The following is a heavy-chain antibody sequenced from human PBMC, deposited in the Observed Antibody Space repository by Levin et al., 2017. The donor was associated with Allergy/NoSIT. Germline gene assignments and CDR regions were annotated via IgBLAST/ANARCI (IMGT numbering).Heavy chain of an antibody. Sequence: GGSLRLSCAASGFNVSNNYMSCVRQAPGKGLEWVSVIYAGGSTYYADSVKGRFTVSRDNSKNMLYLQMNSLRAEDTAIYYCARDCCSGGYYFSWGQGTLLTVSS. V-gene: IGHV3-53*01. CDR1: GFNVSNNY. CDR2: IYAGGST. D-gene: IGHD3-22*01. CDR3: ARDCCSGGYYFS. J-gene: IGHJ5*02.